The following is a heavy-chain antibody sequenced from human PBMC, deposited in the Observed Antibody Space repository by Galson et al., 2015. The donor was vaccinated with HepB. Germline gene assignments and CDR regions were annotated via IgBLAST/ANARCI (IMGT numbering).Heavy chain of an antibody. J-gene: IGHJ6*02. CDR2: ISSSSSYI. CDR1: GFTFSSYS. V-gene: IGHV3-21*01. CDR3: ARDVAVAGTPLYGMDV. Sequence: SLRLSCAASGFTFSSYSMNWVRQAPGKGLEWVSSISSSSSYIYYADSVKGRFTISRDNAKNSLYLQMNSLRAEDTAVYYCARDVAVAGTPLYGMDVWGQGTTVTVSS. D-gene: IGHD6-19*01.